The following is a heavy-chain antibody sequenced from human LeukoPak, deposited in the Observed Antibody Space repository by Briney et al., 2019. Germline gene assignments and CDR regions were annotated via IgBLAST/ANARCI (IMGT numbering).Heavy chain of an antibody. CDR2: INSDGIST. Sequence: PGGSLRLSCAASGFSFSTYWMHWVRQAPGKGLVWVSRINSDGISTNYADSVKGRFTISRDNAKNTQYLQMNSLRAEDTAVYYCTRDRGDGYIYFDSWGQGTLVTVSS. V-gene: IGHV3-74*01. CDR1: GFSFSTYW. D-gene: IGHD5-24*01. J-gene: IGHJ4*02. CDR3: TRDRGDGYIYFDS.